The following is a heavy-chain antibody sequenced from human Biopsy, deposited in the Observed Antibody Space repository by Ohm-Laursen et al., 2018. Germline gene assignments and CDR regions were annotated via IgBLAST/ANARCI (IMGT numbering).Heavy chain of an antibody. CDR2: IKQDGSED. CDR1: GFTFSSSW. V-gene: IGHV3-7*01. CDR3: VRGRSMDV. J-gene: IGHJ6*02. Sequence: SLRLSCAASGFTFSSSWTTWVRQAPGKGLEWVAMIKQDGSEDYYVDSVKGRFTISRDNAQKSLDLQLNSLRAEDTAVYYCVRGRSMDVWGQGTTVTVSS.